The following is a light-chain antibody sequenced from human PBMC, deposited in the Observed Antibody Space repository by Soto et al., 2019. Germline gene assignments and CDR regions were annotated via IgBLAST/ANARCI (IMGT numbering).Light chain of an antibody. J-gene: IGLJ1*01. V-gene: IGLV2-14*01. CDR2: EVT. CDR3: SSYTSSSTRV. Sequence: ALTQPASVFGSPGQSITISCTGTSSDVGGYNSVSWYQQHPGKAPKLVIYEVTNRPSGISNRFSGSKSGNTASLTISGLQAEDEADYYCSSYTSSSTRVFGTGTKVTVL. CDR1: SSDVGGYNS.